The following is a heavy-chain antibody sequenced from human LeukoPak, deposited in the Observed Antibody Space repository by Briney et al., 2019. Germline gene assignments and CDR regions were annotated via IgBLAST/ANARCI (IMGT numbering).Heavy chain of an antibody. Sequence: GGSLRLSCAASGFTFSSYSMNWVRQAPGKGLEWVSYISSSSSTIYYADSVKGRFTISRDNAKNSLYLQMNSLRAEDTAVYYCARDRVYYDFWSGYQAGDYWGQGTLVTVSS. J-gene: IGHJ4*02. CDR1: GFTFSSYS. CDR2: ISSSSSTI. V-gene: IGHV3-48*01. CDR3: ARDRVYYDFWSGYQAGDY. D-gene: IGHD3-3*01.